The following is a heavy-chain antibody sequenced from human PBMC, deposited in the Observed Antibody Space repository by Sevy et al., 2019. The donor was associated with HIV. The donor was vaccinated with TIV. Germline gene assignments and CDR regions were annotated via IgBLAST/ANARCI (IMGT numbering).Heavy chain of an antibody. D-gene: IGHD3-16*02. J-gene: IGHJ6*02. V-gene: IGHV3-30*03. CDR2: MSYNGNKK. CDR1: GFTFISYT. CDR3: AREGVLMGGAIVSYGMDV. Sequence: GGSLRLSCAASGFTFISYTMSWVRQAPGKGLEWVAVMSYNGNKKYNGDSVKGRFTISRDDSKNTLYLQMNSLRAEDTAVYYCAREGVLMGGAIVSYGMDVWGQGTTVTVSS.